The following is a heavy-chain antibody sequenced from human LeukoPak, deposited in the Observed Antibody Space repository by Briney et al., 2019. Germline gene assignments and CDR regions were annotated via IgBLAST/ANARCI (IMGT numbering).Heavy chain of an antibody. CDR1: GASISSYY. V-gene: IGHV4-59*01. CDR3: AKGWAVTMGPFDF. CDR2: IYYSGST. J-gene: IGHJ4*02. Sequence: SETLSLTCTVSGASISSYYWSWIRQPPGKGLEWIGYIYYSGSTNYNPSLKSRVTISVDTSKNQFPLKLSSVTAADTAVYYCAKGWAVTMGPFDFWGQGTLVTVSS. D-gene: IGHD4-17*01.